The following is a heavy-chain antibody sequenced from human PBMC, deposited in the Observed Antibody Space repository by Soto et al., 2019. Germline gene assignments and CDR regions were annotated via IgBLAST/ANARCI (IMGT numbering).Heavy chain of an antibody. Sequence: ASVKVSCKASGYTFTSYAMHWVRQAPGQRLEWMGWINAGNGNTKYSQKLQGRVTITTDTSTSTAYMELRSLRSDDTAVYYCARASYNGNPFDYWGQGTLVTVSS. D-gene: IGHD1-20*01. J-gene: IGHJ4*02. V-gene: IGHV1-3*01. CDR1: GYTFTSYA. CDR3: ARASYNGNPFDY. CDR2: INAGNGNT.